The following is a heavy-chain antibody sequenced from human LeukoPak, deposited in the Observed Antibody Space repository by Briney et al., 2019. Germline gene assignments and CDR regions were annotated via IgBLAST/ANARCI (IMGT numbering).Heavy chain of an antibody. Sequence: SETLSLTCAVYGGSFSGYYWSWIRQPPGKGLEWIGEINHSGSTNYNPSLKSRVTISVDTSKNQFSLKLSSVTAADTAVYYCALGDGYNPFDYWGQGTLVTASS. CDR2: INHSGST. CDR1: GGSFSGYY. CDR3: ALGDGYNPFDY. D-gene: IGHD5-24*01. J-gene: IGHJ4*02. V-gene: IGHV4-34*01.